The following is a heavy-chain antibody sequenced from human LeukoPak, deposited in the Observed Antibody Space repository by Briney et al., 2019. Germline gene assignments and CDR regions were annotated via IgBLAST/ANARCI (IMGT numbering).Heavy chain of an antibody. D-gene: IGHD2-15*01. J-gene: IGHJ5*02. CDR2: IYYSGST. CDR1: GGSFSGYY. V-gene: IGHV4-59*01. CDR3: ARVVVPGWFDP. Sequence: SETLSLTCAVYGGSFSGYYWNWIRQPPGKGLEWIGYIYYSGSTNYNPSLKSRVTISVDTSKNQFSLKLSSVTAADTAVYYCARVVVPGWFDPWGQGTLVTVSS.